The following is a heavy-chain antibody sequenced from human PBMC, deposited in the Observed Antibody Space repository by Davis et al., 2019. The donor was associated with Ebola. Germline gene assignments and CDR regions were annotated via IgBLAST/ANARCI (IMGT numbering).Heavy chain of an antibody. Sequence: GESLKISCAASGFTLSTYIMHWVRQAPGKGLEWVAVISYDGRDKYYADSVKGRFAISRDNHQNTLYLQMNSLRADDTAVYYCARDFSPYSHGQGFAYWGQGTLVTVSS. V-gene: IGHV3-30*09. CDR1: GFTLSTYI. CDR2: ISYDGRDK. J-gene: IGHJ4*02. CDR3: ARDFSPYSHGQGFAY. D-gene: IGHD5-18*01.